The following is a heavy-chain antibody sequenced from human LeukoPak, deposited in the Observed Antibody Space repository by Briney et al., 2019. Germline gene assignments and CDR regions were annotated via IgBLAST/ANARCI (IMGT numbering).Heavy chain of an antibody. CDR1: GYTFTSYG. J-gene: IGHJ6*04. Sequence: GASVKVSCKASGYTFTSYGISWVRQAPGQGLEGMGWISAYNGNTNYAQKLQGRVTMTTDTSTSTAYMELRSLRSDDTAVYYCARSSSGYDYYYYYGMDVWGKGTTVTVSS. CDR2: ISAYNGNT. V-gene: IGHV1-18*04. D-gene: IGHD5-12*01. CDR3: ARSSSGYDYYYYYGMDV.